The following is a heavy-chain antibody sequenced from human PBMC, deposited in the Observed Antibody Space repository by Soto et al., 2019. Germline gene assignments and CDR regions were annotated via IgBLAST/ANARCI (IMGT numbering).Heavy chain of an antibody. CDR3: ARVAGSRSDYDY. CDR2: SRNKANSYTT. CDR1: GFTFSDHY. Sequence: GGSLRLSCAASGFTFSDHYMDWVRQAPGKGLEWVGRSRNKANSYTTEYAGSVKGRFTISRDDSKNSRHLQMNSLKTEDTAVFYCARVAGSRSDYDYWGQGTLVTVSS. D-gene: IGHD5-12*01. J-gene: IGHJ4*02. V-gene: IGHV3-72*01.